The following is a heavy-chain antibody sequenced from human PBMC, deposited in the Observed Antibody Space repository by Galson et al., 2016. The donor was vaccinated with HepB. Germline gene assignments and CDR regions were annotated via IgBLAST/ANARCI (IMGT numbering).Heavy chain of an antibody. CDR3: ARVPASTRFDY. CDR2: ISYSGSTT. CDR1: GASISSSSYY. Sequence: LSLTCSVSGASISSSSYYWGWIRQPPGKGLEWIASISYSGSTTYYNPSLESRVAISIDTSKNQFSLKLNSVTAADTAVYYCARVPASTRFDYWGQGTLVTVSS. J-gene: IGHJ4*02. D-gene: IGHD3-3*02. V-gene: IGHV4-39*07.